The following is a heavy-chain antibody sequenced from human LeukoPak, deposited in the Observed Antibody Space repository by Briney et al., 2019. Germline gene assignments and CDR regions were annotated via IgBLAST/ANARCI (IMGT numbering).Heavy chain of an antibody. J-gene: IGHJ3*02. CDR3: TKDRASGWPNAFDI. V-gene: IGHV3-74*01. CDR2: ISGDGSSA. CDR1: GFTFSSYW. Sequence: GGSLRLSCAASGFASGFTFSSYWMHWVRQAPGKGPVWVSRISGDGSSAYHADSVKGRFTISRDNAKNTLYLQMNSLRAEDTAIYYCTKDRASGWPNAFDIWGQGTMVTVSS. D-gene: IGHD6-19*01.